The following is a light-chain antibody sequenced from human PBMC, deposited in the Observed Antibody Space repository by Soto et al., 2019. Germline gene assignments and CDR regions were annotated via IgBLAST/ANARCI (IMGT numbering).Light chain of an antibody. CDR2: AAS. CDR1: QSISSY. CDR3: QQSYSTLSLT. V-gene: IGKV1-39*01. J-gene: IGKJ4*01. Sequence: DIQMTQSPSSLSASVGDRVTITCRASQSISSYLNWYQQKPGKAPKLLIYAASSLQSGVPSRSSGSGSGTDFTLTISSLQPEDFATYYCQQSYSTLSLTFGGGTKVDI.